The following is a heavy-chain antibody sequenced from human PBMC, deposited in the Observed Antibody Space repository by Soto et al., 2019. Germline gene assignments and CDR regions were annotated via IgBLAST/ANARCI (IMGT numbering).Heavy chain of an antibody. Sequence: PSETLSLTCTVSGDSITISSHYWGWIRQPPGKGLEWIGYIYYSGSTYYNPSLKSRVTISVDTSKNQFSLKLSSVTAADTAVYYCARVRGIAAAKNWFDPWGQGTLVTVSS. D-gene: IGHD6-13*01. CDR3: ARVRGIAAAKNWFDP. V-gene: IGHV4-30-4*08. CDR2: IYYSGST. J-gene: IGHJ5*02. CDR1: GDSITISSHY.